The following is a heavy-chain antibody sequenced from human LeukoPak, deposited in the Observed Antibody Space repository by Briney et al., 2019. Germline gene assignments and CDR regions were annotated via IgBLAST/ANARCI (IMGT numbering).Heavy chain of an antibody. CDR1: GYTFTSNY. CDR3: ARDSGYSSSWYYFDY. J-gene: IGHJ4*02. Sequence: ASVKVSCKASGYTFTSNYMHWVRQAPGQGLEWMGIINPSDSSTSYAQKFQGRVTMTRDTSTSTVYMELSSLRSEDTAVYYCARDSGYSSSWYYFDYWGQGTLVTVSS. CDR2: INPSDSST. D-gene: IGHD6-13*01. V-gene: IGHV1-46*01.